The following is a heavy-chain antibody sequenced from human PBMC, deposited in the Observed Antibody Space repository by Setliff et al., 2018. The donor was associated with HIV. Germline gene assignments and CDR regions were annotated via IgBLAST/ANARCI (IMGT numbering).Heavy chain of an antibody. CDR2: IYPGDSDA. CDR1: GYTFTNYW. V-gene: IGHV5-51*01. CDR3: ARMGGRVDMTTATTFGYFQD. D-gene: IGHD4-17*01. J-gene: IGHJ1*01. Sequence: GESLKISCKGSGYTFTNYWIGWVRQMPGKGLEWMGIIYPGDSDARYSPSFQGQVTISADKSISTAYLQWTSLKASGTAMYYCARMGGRVDMTTATTFGYFQDWGQGTLVTVSS.